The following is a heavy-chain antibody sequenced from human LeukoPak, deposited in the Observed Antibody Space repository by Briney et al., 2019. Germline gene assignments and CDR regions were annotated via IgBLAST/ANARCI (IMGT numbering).Heavy chain of an antibody. J-gene: IGHJ4*02. D-gene: IGHD4-17*01. CDR2: FDPEDGET. CDR3: ATDFTVTGY. Sequence: ASVKVSCKVSGYTLTELSMHWVRQAPGKGLEWMGGFDPEDGETIYAQKFQGRVTMTEGTSTDTAYMELSSLRSEDTAVYYCATDFTVTGYWGQGTLVTVSS. V-gene: IGHV1-24*01. CDR1: GYTLTELS.